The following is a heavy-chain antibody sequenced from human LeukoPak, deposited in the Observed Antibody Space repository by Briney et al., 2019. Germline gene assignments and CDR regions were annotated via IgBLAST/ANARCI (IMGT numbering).Heavy chain of an antibody. Sequence: GGSLRLSCAASGFTFDDYAMHWVRQALGKGLEWVSGISWNSGSIGYADSVKGRFTISRDNAKNSLYLQMNSLRAEDTALYYCAKGCSNWVKASPDFWGQGTLVTVSS. CDR1: GFTFDDYA. J-gene: IGHJ4*02. V-gene: IGHV3-9*01. CDR2: ISWNSGSI. CDR3: AKGCSNWVKASPDF. D-gene: IGHD6-13*01.